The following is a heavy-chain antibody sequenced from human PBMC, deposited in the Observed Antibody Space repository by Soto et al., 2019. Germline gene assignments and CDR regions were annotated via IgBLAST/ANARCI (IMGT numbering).Heavy chain of an antibody. V-gene: IGHV3-30-3*01. J-gene: IGHJ4*02. CDR1: GFTFSSYA. D-gene: IGHD3-3*01. Sequence: GGSLRLSCAASGFTFSSYAMHWVRQAPGKGLEWVAVISYDGSNKYYADSVKGRFTISRDNSKNTLYLQMNSLRAEDTAVYYCASPTIFGVVDVDYWGQGTLVTVSS. CDR3: ASPTIFGVVDVDY. CDR2: ISYDGSNK.